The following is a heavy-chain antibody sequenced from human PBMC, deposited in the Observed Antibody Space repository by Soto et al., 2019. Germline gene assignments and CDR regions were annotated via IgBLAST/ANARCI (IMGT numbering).Heavy chain of an antibody. V-gene: IGHV3-23*01. J-gene: IGHJ3*02. Sequence: PGGSLRLSCAASGFTCSSYAMSWARQAPGKGLEWVSAISGSGGSTYYADSVKGRFTIARDNSKNTLYLQMNSLRAEATAVYYCAKVHDYVALRGPAALDIWGQGTMVAV. CDR1: GFTCSSYA. CDR3: AKVHDYVALRGPAALDI. D-gene: IGHD3-16*01. CDR2: ISGSGGST.